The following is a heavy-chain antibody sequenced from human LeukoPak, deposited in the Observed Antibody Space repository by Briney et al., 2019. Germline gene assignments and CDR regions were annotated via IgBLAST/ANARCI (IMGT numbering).Heavy chain of an antibody. CDR1: GFIFSNHA. CDR2: IAYDGNNK. CDR3: ARAPDSSGYYAPLDH. V-gene: IGHV3-30*01. D-gene: IGHD3-22*01. Sequence: GQSLRLSWAASGFIFSNHAMHWVRQPPGKGLEWVTVIAYDGNNKYYADSVKGRFTISRDNSKNTLYLQMNSLRTEDTAVFYCARAPDSSGYYAPLDHWGQGTLVTVSS. J-gene: IGHJ4*02.